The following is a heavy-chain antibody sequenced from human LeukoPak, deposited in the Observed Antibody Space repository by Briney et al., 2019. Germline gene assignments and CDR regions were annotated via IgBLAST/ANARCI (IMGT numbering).Heavy chain of an antibody. Sequence: SETLSLTCTVSGDSISSGDYYWTWLRQPPGKGLEWIGYIHDSGRAYYNPPLKSRVSISVDTSNNQFSLKLNSVTAADTAVYYCARRGRIHYDILTGYFGVFDIWGQGTMVTVSS. V-gene: IGHV4-30-4*01. CDR2: IHDSGRA. D-gene: IGHD3-9*01. CDR3: ARRGRIHYDILTGYFGVFDI. J-gene: IGHJ3*02. CDR1: GDSISSGDYY.